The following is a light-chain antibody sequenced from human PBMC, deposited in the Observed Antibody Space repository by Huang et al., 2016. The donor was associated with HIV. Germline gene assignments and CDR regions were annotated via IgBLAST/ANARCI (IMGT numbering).Light chain of an antibody. CDR2: WAS. J-gene: IGKJ1*01. Sequence: DIVVTQSPDSLALSLGGRAAINCTASQSVLKTSNNKTCLNWYQLKLGQPPKLLIYWASIRESGVPDRFRGSGSGTHFTLTIASLQAEDVAVYYCHQYYDSPQTFGQGTKVEVK. CDR1: QSVLKTSNNKTC. CDR3: HQYYDSPQT. V-gene: IGKV4-1*01.